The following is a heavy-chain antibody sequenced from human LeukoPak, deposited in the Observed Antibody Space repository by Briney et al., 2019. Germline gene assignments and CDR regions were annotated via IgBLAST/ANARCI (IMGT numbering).Heavy chain of an antibody. Sequence: GGSLRLSCAASGFTFSSCAMTWVRQAPGKGLEWVSSLSGSGASTFYADYVKGRFTISRDNSKNTLSLQMSSMRAEDTAVYFCAKYLGKYSYGYSGLDYWGQGTLVTASS. CDR1: GFTFSSCA. V-gene: IGHV3-23*01. CDR2: LSGSGAST. J-gene: IGHJ4*02. CDR3: AKYLGKYSYGYSGLDY. D-gene: IGHD5-18*01.